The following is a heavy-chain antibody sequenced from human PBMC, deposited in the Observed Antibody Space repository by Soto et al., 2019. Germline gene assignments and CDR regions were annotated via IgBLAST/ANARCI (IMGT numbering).Heavy chain of an antibody. J-gene: IGHJ4*02. CDR3: ASSIAVHGYFEY. Sequence: GGSLRLSCAASGFTFSSYSMSWVRQAPGKGLEWVSAISGSGVSTYYEDSVKGRFTISRDNSKNKLYLQMNSLRAEDTAVYYFASSIAVHGYFEYSGQGTLVTVSS. CDR1: GFTFSSYS. CDR2: ISGSGVST. D-gene: IGHD6-19*01. V-gene: IGHV3-23*01.